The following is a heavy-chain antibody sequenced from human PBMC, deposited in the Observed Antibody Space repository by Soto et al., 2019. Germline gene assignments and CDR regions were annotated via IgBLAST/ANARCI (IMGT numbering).Heavy chain of an antibody. CDR1: GYTFTSYD. CDR3: ARGSSGKTRGYYYYMDV. D-gene: IGHD1-1*01. CDR2: MNPNSGNT. Sequence: QVPLVQSGAEVKKPGASVKVSCTASGYTFTSYDINWVRQATGHGLEWMGWMNPNSGNTGYAQKFQGRVTTTRDSSIGTAYMELYSLRSEDTAVYYCARGSSGKTRGYYYYMDVWGKGTTVTVSS. J-gene: IGHJ6*03. V-gene: IGHV1-8*01.